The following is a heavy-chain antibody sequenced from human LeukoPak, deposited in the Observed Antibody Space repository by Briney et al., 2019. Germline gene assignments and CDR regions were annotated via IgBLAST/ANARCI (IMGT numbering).Heavy chain of an antibody. J-gene: IGHJ4*02. D-gene: IGHD3-22*01. CDR1: GFTVSSNY. V-gene: IGHV3-66*01. CDR2: IYSGGST. Sequence: PGGSLRLSCAASGFTVSSNYMSWVRQAPGKGLEWVSVIYSGGSTYYADSVKGRFTISRDNSKSTLYLQMNSLRAEDTAVYYCARDYYDSSGYYYGGDYWGQGTLVTVSS. CDR3: ARDYYDSSGYYYGGDY.